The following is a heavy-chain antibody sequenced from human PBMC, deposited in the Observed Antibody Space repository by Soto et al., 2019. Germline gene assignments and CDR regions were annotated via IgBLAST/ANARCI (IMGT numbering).Heavy chain of an antibody. CDR1: GYSFSSYA. CDR2: ISAHNGKT. CDR3: SRVDTARVTASY. J-gene: IGHJ4*02. V-gene: IGHV1-18*01. Sequence: QVQLVQSGAEVKKPGASVKVSCKASGYSFSSYAISWVRQAPGQGLEWMGCISAHNGKTNYPQKLQGRVTMTTDTATTTANMELRSLRSDATAVYFCSRVDTARVTASYWGQGTLVTVSS. D-gene: IGHD5-18*01.